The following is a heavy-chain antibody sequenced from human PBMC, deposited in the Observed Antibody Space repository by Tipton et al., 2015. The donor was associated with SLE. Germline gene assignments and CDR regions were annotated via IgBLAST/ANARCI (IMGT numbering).Heavy chain of an antibody. CDR1: GGSISSYY. J-gene: IGHJ2*01. CDR2: IYYSGST. D-gene: IGHD2-21*01. CDR3: ARDGGDYWYFDL. Sequence: TLSLTCTVSGGSISSYYWSWIRQPPGKGLEWIGYIYYSGSTTYNPSLKSRVTISVDTSKNQFSLKLSSVTAADTAVYYCARDGGDYWYFDLWGRGTLVTVSS. V-gene: IGHV4-59*01.